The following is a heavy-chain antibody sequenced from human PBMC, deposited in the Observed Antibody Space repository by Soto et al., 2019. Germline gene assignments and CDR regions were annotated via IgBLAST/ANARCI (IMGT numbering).Heavy chain of an antibody. D-gene: IGHD1-1*01. CDR1: GFTFSSYA. CDR3: VNWNDEDVD. V-gene: IGHV3-23*01. J-gene: IGHJ4*01. Sequence: EVHRLESGGGFVQPGGSLRLSCVASGFTFSSYAMTWVRQAPGKALEWVASISGSAISTEYADSVRGRFTISRDNSKNTVFLQMQSLRADDSDTYYCVNWNDEDVDWGQGTLVAVSS. CDR2: ISGSAIST.